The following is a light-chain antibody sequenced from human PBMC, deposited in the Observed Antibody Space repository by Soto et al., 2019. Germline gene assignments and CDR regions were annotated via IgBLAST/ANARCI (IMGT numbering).Light chain of an antibody. CDR3: NQYDVWPQP. Sequence: EIVMTQSPVTLSVSPGERATLYCRASQSVGSSLAWYQQKPGQAPRLLIYGASTRATDIPARFSGSGSGTEFTLTISSLQSEDFAIYYCNQYDVWPQPFGQGTKVEIK. V-gene: IGKV3-15*01. CDR1: QSVGSS. J-gene: IGKJ1*01. CDR2: GAS.